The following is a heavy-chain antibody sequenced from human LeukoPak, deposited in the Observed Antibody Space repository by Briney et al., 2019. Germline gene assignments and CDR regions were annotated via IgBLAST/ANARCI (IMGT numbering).Heavy chain of an antibody. CDR2: IYDSGST. CDR1: GGSIRSSYYY. D-gene: IGHD3-22*01. J-gene: IGHJ4*02. CDR3: ARIYDSSGYFDY. Sequence: SETLSLTCTVSGGSIRSSYYYWGWIRQPPGKGLEWIGSIYDSGSTYYNPSLKSRVTISVDRSKNQFSLKLSSVTAADTAVYYCARIYDSSGYFDYWGQGTLVTVSS. V-gene: IGHV4-39*07.